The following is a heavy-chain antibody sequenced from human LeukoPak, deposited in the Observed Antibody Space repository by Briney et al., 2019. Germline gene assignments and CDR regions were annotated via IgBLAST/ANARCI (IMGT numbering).Heavy chain of an antibody. V-gene: IGHV4-59*08. CDR1: GGSISSYH. J-gene: IGHJ5*02. Sequence: SETLPLTCTVSGGSISSYHWSWTRHPPGKGLEWIGHLYYSGSTQHNPSLKSRVTKLVHTSMSQVFMKLSSVTAADTAVYYCAITDTAGEGFDPWGQGTLVTVSS. CDR3: AITDTAGEGFDP. D-gene: IGHD5-18*01. CDR2: LYYSGST.